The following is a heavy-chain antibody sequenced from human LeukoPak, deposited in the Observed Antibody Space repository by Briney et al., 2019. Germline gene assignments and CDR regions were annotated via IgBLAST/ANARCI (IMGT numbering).Heavy chain of an antibody. CDR2: IYPGDSDT. D-gene: IGHD6-19*01. CDR1: GYSFTNYW. J-gene: IGHJ4*02. CDR3: ARSASGWGFDD. V-gene: IGHV5-51*01. Sequence: HGESLKISCKASGYSFTNYWIGWVRQMPGKGLEWMGIIYPGDSDTRYSPSFQGQVTISADKSISTAYLQWSSLKASDSAMYYCARSASGWGFDDWGQGTLVTVSS.